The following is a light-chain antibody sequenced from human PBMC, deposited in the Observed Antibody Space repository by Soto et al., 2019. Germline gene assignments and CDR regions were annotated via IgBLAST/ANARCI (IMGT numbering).Light chain of an antibody. V-gene: IGLV1-51*01. J-gene: IGLJ3*02. Sequence: QSVLTQPPSLSAAPGQTVTISCSGGSSNIGNNYVSWYQQVAGTTPKLLIFDNNKRPSGIPDRFSGSKSSTSATLGIAGLQTGDAADYYCATWDSSLSAWLFGGGTKLTVL. CDR3: ATWDSSLSAWL. CDR1: SSNIGNNY. CDR2: DNN.